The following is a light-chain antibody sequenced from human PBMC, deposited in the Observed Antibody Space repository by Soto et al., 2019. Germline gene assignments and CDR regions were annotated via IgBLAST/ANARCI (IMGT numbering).Light chain of an antibody. CDR2: GAP. CDR1: QSVSSY. V-gene: IGKV3-15*01. Sequence: EMIFTHSTGHRYVSREERAXXYCRASQSVSSYLAWYQQKPGQPPRLLIYGAPTRATGIPARFSGSGSGTDFTLTISSLQSEDFAVYYCQQRQHWPPITIGQGTRVEI. CDR3: QQRQHWPPIT. J-gene: IGKJ5*01.